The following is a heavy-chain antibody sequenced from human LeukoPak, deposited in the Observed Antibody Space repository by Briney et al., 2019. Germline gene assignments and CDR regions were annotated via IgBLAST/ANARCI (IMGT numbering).Heavy chain of an antibody. J-gene: IGHJ4*02. CDR3: ARQGDSGWYYFDY. V-gene: IGHV4-31*03. CDR1: GVSISSGGYY. CDR2: IYYSGST. Sequence: SETLSLTCTVSGVSISSGGYYWSWIRQHPGKGLEWIGYIYYSGSTYYNPSLKSRVTISVDTPKNQFSLKLSSVTAADTAVYYCARQGDSGWYYFDYWGQGTLVTVSS. D-gene: IGHD6-19*01.